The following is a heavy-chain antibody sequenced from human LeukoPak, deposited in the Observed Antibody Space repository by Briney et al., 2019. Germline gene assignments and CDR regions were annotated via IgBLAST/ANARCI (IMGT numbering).Heavy chain of an antibody. Sequence: GGSLRLSCAASGFTFSSYSMNWVRQAPGKGLEWVSSISSSSSYIYYADSVKGRFTISRDNAKNSLYLQMNSLRAEDTAVYYCAKSYYDFLAMDVWGKGTTVTVSS. CDR1: GFTFSSYS. V-gene: IGHV3-21*01. J-gene: IGHJ6*03. CDR3: AKSYYDFLAMDV. D-gene: IGHD3-3*01. CDR2: ISSSSSYI.